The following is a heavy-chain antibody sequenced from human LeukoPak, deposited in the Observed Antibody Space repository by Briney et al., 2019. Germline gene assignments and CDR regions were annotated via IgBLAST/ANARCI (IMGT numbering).Heavy chain of an antibody. Sequence: TGGSLRLSCAASGFTFSNYEMNWVRQAPGKGLEWVSYISSSGSTIYYADSVKGRFTMSRDNAKNSLYLQMNSLRAEDTAVYYCARVDYGDYFDYWGQGTLVTVSS. D-gene: IGHD4-17*01. V-gene: IGHV3-48*03. CDR1: GFTFSNYE. CDR2: ISSSGSTI. J-gene: IGHJ4*02. CDR3: ARVDYGDYFDY.